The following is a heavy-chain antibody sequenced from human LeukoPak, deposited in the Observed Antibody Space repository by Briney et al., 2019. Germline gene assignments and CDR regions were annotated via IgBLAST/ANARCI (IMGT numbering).Heavy chain of an antibody. CDR3: ARAVVVVPAAMRAYYYYYMDV. D-gene: IGHD2-2*01. CDR2: VFYSGGT. CDR1: GGSTTGYF. Sequence: SETLSLTCTISGGSTTGYFWSWIRQPPGKGLEWIGYVFYSGGTLYNPSLESRVTISVDTSKTHFSLELTSVTAADTAVYYCARAVVVVPAAMRAYYYYYMDVWGKGTTVTVSS. V-gene: IGHV4-59*08. J-gene: IGHJ6*03.